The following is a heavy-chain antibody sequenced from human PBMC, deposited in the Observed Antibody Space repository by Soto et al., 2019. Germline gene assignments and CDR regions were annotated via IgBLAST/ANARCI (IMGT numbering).Heavy chain of an antibody. CDR1: GGTFSSYA. Sequence: SVKVSCKASGGTFSSYAISWVRQAPGQGLEWMGGIIPIFGTANYAQKFQGRVTITVDKSTSTAYMELSSLRSEDTAVYYCARVQYYDILTGSPTAPFDYWGQGTLVTVSS. V-gene: IGHV1-69*06. CDR2: IIPIFGTA. J-gene: IGHJ4*02. CDR3: ARVQYYDILTGSPTAPFDY. D-gene: IGHD3-9*01.